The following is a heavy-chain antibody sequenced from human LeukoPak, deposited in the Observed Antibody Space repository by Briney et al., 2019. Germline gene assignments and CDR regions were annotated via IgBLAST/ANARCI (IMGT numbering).Heavy chain of an antibody. CDR3: ARKLWHRNDC. CDR2: ISTNGDRT. Sequence: PGGSLRLSCAASGLTFSNHAMTWVRQAPGKGPEWVSAISTNGDRTYYADPVKGRFTVSRDNFKNTLYLQMNSLRAEDTALYYCARKLWHRNDCWGQGTLVTVSS. D-gene: IGHD3-16*01. V-gene: IGHV3-23*01. CDR1: GLTFSNHA. J-gene: IGHJ4*02.